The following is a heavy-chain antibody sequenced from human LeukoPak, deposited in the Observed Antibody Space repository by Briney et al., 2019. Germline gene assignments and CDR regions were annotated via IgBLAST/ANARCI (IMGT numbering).Heavy chain of an antibody. J-gene: IGHJ4*02. D-gene: IGHD3-22*01. V-gene: IGHV3-53*01. CDR2: IYRGGNT. Sequence: GGSLRLSCAASGFTVSGYPMSWVRQAPGKGLEWVSVIYRGGNTYYADSVKGRFTISTDNSKNTLYLQMNSLRAEDTAVYYCARAGYYDSSGYYDYWGQGTLVTVSS. CDR3: ARAGYYDSSGYYDY. CDR1: GFTVSGYP.